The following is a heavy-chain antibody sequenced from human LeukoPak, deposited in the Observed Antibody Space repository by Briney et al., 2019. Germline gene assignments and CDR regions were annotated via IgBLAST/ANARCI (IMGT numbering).Heavy chain of an antibody. CDR2: ISTNGGNT. CDR1: GFTFSNYA. J-gene: IGHJ4*02. V-gene: IGHV3-64*01. D-gene: IGHD3-10*01. Sequence: GGSLRLSCAASGFTFSNYAMHWVRQAPGKGLEYVSAISTNGGNTYYTNSVKDRFTISRDNSKNTLFLQMGSLRAENMAVYYCARSYYYGSGRYFDYWGQGILVTVSS. CDR3: ARSYYYGSGRYFDY.